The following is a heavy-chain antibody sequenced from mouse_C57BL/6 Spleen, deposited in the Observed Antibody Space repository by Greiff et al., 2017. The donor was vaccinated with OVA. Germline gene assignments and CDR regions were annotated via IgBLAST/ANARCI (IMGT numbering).Heavy chain of an antibody. CDR3: ASDYYGSRHWYIDV. V-gene: IGHV1-53*01. J-gene: IGHJ1*03. Sequence: QVHVKQPGTELVKPGASVKLSCKASGYTFTSYWMHWVKQRPGQGLEWIGNINPSNGGTNYNEKFKSKATLTVDKSSSTAYMQLSILTSEDAAVYYCASDYYGSRHWYIDVWGTGTTVTVSS. CDR1: GYTFTSYW. CDR2: INPSNGGT. D-gene: IGHD1-1*01.